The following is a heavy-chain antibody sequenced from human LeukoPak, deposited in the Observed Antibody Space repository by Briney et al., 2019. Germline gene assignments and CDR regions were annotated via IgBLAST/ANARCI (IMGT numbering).Heavy chain of an antibody. CDR1: GYSFTSYW. D-gene: IGHD5-18*01. CDR3: ATGIHQSRSHYYGVDV. J-gene: IGHJ6*02. V-gene: IGHV5-51*01. CDR2: TDPSDSDI. Sequence: GESLKISCKASGYSFTSYWIGWVRQMPGKGLEWMGITDPSDSDIRYTPSFQGQVTISADKSLSTAYLQWTSLKASDTAIYYCATGIHQSRSHYYGVDVWGPGTTVTVFS.